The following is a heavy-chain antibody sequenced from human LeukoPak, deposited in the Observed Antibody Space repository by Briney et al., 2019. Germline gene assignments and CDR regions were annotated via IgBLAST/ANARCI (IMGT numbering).Heavy chain of an antibody. CDR2: ISYDGSNK. V-gene: IGHV3-30*09. Sequence: GRSLRLSCAASGFIFSRHAMHWVRQAPGQGLEWVAVISYDGSNKYSTASVKGRFAVSRDNSRNTLSLQMNSLRPEDTAVYYCARVNGLRYEPSTFDYWGQGTLVTVS. CDR1: GFIFSRHA. D-gene: IGHD2-2*01. J-gene: IGHJ4*02. CDR3: ARVNGLRYEPSTFDY.